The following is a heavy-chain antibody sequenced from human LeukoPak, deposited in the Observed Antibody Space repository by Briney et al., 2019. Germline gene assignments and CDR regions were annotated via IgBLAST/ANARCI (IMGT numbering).Heavy chain of an antibody. CDR3: ARAGRDVDSENGG. D-gene: IGHD5-12*01. J-gene: IGHJ4*02. CDR1: GFTFSSYS. Sequence: GGSLRLSCAASGFTFSSYSMNWVRQAPGKGLEWVSSISSSSSYIYYADSVKGRFTISRDNAKNSLYLQMNSLRAEDTAVYYCARAGRDVDSENGGWGQGTLVTVSS. CDR2: ISSSSSYI. V-gene: IGHV3-21*01.